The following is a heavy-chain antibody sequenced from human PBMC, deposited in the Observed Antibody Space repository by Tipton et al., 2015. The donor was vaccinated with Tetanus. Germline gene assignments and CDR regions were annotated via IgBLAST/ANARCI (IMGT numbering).Heavy chain of an antibody. Sequence: TLSLTCSVSGGSLRSDDYQWNWIRQPPGKGLEWLAYNSPSGRTNSNYSLKSRTTISQDKSKNQFSLRLTSVTAADTAVYYCVRANYEFPKKGPFDYWGPGSLVIVSS. CDR1: GGSLRSDDYQ. D-gene: IGHD3/OR15-3a*01. CDR2: NSPSGRT. CDR3: VRANYEFPKKGPFDY. V-gene: IGHV4-61*08. J-gene: IGHJ4*02.